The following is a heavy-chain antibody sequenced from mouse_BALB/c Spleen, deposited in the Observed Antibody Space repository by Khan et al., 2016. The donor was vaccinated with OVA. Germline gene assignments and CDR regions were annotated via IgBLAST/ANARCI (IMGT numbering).Heavy chain of an antibody. J-gene: IGHJ2*01. D-gene: IGHD1-1*01. CDR2: ISYSGRT. CDR1: GYSITSDYA. Sequence: EVQLQESGPGLVKPSQSLSITCTVTGYSITSDYAWNWIRQFPGNKLEWMGYISYSGRTSYNPSLKSRISITRDTSKKQFFLQLNSVTTEDTVTYNCAGAVTIATAVAADFDYWGQGTTLTVSS. V-gene: IGHV3-2*02. CDR3: AGAVTIATAVAADFDY.